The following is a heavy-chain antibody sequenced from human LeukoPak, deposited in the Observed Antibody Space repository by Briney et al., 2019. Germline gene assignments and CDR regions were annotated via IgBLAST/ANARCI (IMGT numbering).Heavy chain of an antibody. CDR1: AYTFTANN. Sequence: SVTVSFTASAYTFTANNKHRNRHAPTQGHDRKGGTIPNFGTANYAQNSQGRVTITADKTTSTAHMELSGLRSEDTAVYYCATPLAYDSSGYYAFDIWGQGTMVTVSS. D-gene: IGHD3-22*01. CDR3: ATPLAYDSSGYYAFDI. J-gene: IGHJ3*02. CDR2: TIPNFGTA. V-gene: IGHV1-69*06.